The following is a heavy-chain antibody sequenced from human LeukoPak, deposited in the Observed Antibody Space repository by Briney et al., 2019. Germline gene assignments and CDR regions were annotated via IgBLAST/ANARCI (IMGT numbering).Heavy chain of an antibody. Sequence: ASETLSLTCTVSGGSMNNYYWSWIRQSPGKGLEGIGYIYHTGRATYKPSLKSRVTLSLDTSKNQFSLKLSSVTAADTAVYYCARGRGDSKGTSFDFWGQGTLVTVSS. CDR3: ARGRGDSKGTSFDF. D-gene: IGHD3-22*01. CDR1: GGSMNNYY. CDR2: IYHTGRA. J-gene: IGHJ4*02. V-gene: IGHV4-59*01.